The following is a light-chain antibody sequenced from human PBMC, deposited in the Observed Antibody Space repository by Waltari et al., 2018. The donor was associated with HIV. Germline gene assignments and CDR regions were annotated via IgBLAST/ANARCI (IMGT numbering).Light chain of an antibody. J-gene: IGKJ1*01. V-gene: IGKV3-20*01. Sequence: EIVLTQSPGTLSLSPGERATHSCRASQSVSSSYLAWDQQKPGQAPRLLIYGASSRATGIPDRFSGSVSGTDFTLTISRLEPEDFAVYYCQQYGRLPRTFGQGTKVEI. CDR2: GAS. CDR3: QQYGRLPRT. CDR1: QSVSSSY.